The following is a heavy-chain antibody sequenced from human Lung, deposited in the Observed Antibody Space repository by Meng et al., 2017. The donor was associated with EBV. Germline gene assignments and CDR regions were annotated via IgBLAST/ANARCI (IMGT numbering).Heavy chain of an antibody. J-gene: IGHJ5*02. CDR2: IYTSGST. Sequence: LQASGPGLVKPPGPRSLTGTVSGGSISSYYWSWIRQPAGKGLEWIGRIYTSGSTNYNPSLKSRVTMSVDTSKNQFSLKLSSVTAADTAVYYCARDHSVWGFGELTPFYDPWGQGTLVTVSS. D-gene: IGHD3-10*01. CDR1: GGSISSYY. V-gene: IGHV4-4*07. CDR3: ARDHSVWGFGELTPFYDP.